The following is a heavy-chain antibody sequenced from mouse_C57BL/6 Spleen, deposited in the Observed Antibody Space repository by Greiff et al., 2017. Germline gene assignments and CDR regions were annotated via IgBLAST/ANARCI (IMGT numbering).Heavy chain of an antibody. V-gene: IGHV1-50*01. J-gene: IGHJ1*03. Sequence: QVQLQQPGAELVKPGASVKLSCKASGYTFTSYWMQWVKQRPGQGLEWIGEIDPSDSYTNYNQKFKGKATLTVATSSRTAYMQLSSLTSEDAAVYYCARSPSDYYGSSYVNWYFDVWGTGTTVTVSS. CDR3: ARSPSDYYGSSYVNWYFDV. CDR2: IDPSDSYT. D-gene: IGHD1-1*01. CDR1: GYTFTSYW.